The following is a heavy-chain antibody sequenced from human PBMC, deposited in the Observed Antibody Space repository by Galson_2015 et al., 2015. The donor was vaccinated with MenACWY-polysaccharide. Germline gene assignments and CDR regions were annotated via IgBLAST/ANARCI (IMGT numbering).Heavy chain of an antibody. Sequence: TLSLTCSVSGGSISSGFYYWSWIRQPAGKALEWIGRISTSGSTNYNPSLKSRVAISIDTSRNQFSLKLSSVTAADTAVYYCARDEVDHSGSFDYWGQGTLVTVSS. CDR1: GGSISSGFYY. D-gene: IGHD3-10*01. V-gene: IGHV4-61*02. J-gene: IGHJ4*02. CDR3: ARDEVDHSGSFDY. CDR2: ISTSGST.